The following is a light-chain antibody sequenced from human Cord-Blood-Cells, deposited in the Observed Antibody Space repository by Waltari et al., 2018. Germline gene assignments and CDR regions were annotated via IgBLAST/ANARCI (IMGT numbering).Light chain of an antibody. CDR2: RNN. V-gene: IGLV1-47*01. Sequence: QSVLTQPPSASGTHGQRVTISCSGSSSNSGSDDVYWYHLLPGTAPKLLIYRNNQRPSGVPDRFSGSKSGTSASLAISGLRSEDEADYYCAAWDDSLSVVFGGGTKLTVL. CDR3: AAWDDSLSVV. CDR1: SSNSGSDD. J-gene: IGLJ2*01.